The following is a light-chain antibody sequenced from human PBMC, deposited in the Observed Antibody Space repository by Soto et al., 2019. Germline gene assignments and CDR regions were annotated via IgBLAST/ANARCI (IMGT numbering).Light chain of an antibody. CDR3: QQYGSSPPIT. V-gene: IGKV3-20*01. J-gene: IGKJ5*01. CDR1: QSVSSNY. CDR2: GAS. Sequence: EIVLTQSPGTLSLSPGERGTLSCRASQSVSSNYLAWYQQKPGQAPRLLIYGASSRATGIPDRFSGSGSGTDFTLTISRLEPEDFAVYYCQQYGSSPPITFGQGTRLEIK.